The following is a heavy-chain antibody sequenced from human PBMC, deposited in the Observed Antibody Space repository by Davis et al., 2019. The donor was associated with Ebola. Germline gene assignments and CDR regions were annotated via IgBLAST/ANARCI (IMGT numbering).Heavy chain of an antibody. J-gene: IGHJ4*02. CDR3: ARGSGTYLSFDY. Sequence: SETLSLTCAVSGGSFSDYFWSWVRQSPGKGLEWIGYIYDSGSTHYNPSLKSRVTISVDAPKNQFSLKLNSVTAADTAVYYCARGSGTYLSFDYWGQGTLVTVSS. CDR2: IYDSGST. CDR1: GGSFSDYF. V-gene: IGHV4-59*01. D-gene: IGHD3-10*01.